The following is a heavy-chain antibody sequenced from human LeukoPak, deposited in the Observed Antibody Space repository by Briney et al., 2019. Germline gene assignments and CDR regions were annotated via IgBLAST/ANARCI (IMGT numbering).Heavy chain of an antibody. CDR2: ISYSGST. J-gene: IGHJ5*02. D-gene: IGHD6-6*01. CDR1: GGSISSYY. Sequence: SETLSLTCTVSGGSISSYYWSWIRQPPGKGLEWIGYISYSGSTNYNPSLKSRVTISVDTSKNQFSLKLSSVTAADTAVYYCAREGRYTSSSGEGWFDPWGQGTLVTVSS. CDR3: AREGRYTSSSGEGWFDP. V-gene: IGHV4-59*12.